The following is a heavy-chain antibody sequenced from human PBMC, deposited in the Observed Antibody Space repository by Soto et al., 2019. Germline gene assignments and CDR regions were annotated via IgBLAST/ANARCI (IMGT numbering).Heavy chain of an antibody. CDR1: GYTFTSYG. D-gene: IGHD3-9*01. J-gene: IGHJ6*02. CDR3: ARDPYDILTGYSFYYYYGMDV. CDR2: ISAYNGNT. Sequence: ASVKVSCKASGYTFTSYGISWVLQAPGQGLEWMGWISAYNGNTNYAQKLQGRVTMTTDTSTSTAYMELRSLRSDDTAVYYCARDPYDILTGYSFYYYYGMDVWGQGTTVTVSS. V-gene: IGHV1-18*01.